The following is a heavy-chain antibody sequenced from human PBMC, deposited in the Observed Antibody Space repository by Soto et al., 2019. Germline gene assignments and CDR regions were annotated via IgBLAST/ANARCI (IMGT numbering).Heavy chain of an antibody. D-gene: IGHD2-8*01. V-gene: IGHV2-5*01. CDR2: IYWNDDK. J-gene: IGHJ4*02. CDR3: AHSSPLLMAPFYYFDY. CDR1: GFSLSTSGVG. Sequence: SGPTLVKPTQTLTLTCTFSGFSLSTSGVGVGWIRQPPGKALEWLALIYWNDDKRYSPSLKSRLTITKDTSKNQVVLTMTNMDPVDTATYYCAHSSPLLMAPFYYFDYWGQGTLVTVSS.